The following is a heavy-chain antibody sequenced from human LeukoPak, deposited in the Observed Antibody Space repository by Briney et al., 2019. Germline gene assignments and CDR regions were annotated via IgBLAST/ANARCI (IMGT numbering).Heavy chain of an antibody. J-gene: IGHJ4*02. CDR1: GGTFSSYA. CDR2: IIPIFGTA. V-gene: IGHV1-69*13. D-gene: IGHD6-19*01. CDR3: ARADGAVAGGFDY. Sequence: GASVKVSCKASGGTFSSYATSWVRQAPGQGLEWMGGIIPIFGTANYAQKFQGRVTITADESTSTAYMELSSLRSEDTAVYYCARADGAVAGGFDYWGQGTLVTVSS.